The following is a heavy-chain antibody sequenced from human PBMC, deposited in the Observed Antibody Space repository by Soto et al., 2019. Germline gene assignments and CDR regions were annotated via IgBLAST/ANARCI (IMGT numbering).Heavy chain of an antibody. CDR3: ARGRDTYYYDGSGYSGWYFDL. CDR2: ITPIFRAT. Sequence: ASVKVSCKAPGGTFCSDGSSWVRQAPGQGLEWMGGITPIFRATKYAQKFQGRVTITADESTSTAYMELSSLRCEDTAVYYCARGRDTYYYDGSGYSGWYFDLWGRGTLVTVSS. D-gene: IGHD3-22*01. V-gene: IGHV1-69*13. CDR1: GGTFCSDG. J-gene: IGHJ2*01.